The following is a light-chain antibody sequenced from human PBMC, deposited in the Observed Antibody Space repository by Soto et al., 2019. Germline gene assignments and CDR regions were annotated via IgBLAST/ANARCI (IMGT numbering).Light chain of an antibody. J-gene: IGLJ3*02. V-gene: IGLV1-44*01. CDR3: EAWDDSLNGPV. Sequence: QSLLTQPPSASGTPGQKITISCSGSTSDIGSNTVNWYQQVPGTAPKLLIYANNQWPSGVPDRFSGSKSGTSASLAISGLQSEDEADYYCEAWDDSLNGPVFGGGTKVTVL. CDR2: ANN. CDR1: TSDIGSNT.